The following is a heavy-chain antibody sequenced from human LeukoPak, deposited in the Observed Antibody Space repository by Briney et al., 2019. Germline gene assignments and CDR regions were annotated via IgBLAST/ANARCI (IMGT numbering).Heavy chain of an antibody. V-gene: IGHV1-46*01. J-gene: IGHJ6*03. CDR3: ARDSFPTAEWYFRGRYYYYYMDV. CDR2: INPSGGST. D-gene: IGHD3-10*01. CDR1: GYTFTSYY. Sequence: ASVKVSCKASGYTFTSYYMHWVRQAPGQGLEWMGIINPSGGSTSYAQKFQGRVTMTRDTSTSTVYMELSSLRSEDTAVYYCARDSFPTAEWYFRGRYYYYYMDVWGKGTTVTVSS.